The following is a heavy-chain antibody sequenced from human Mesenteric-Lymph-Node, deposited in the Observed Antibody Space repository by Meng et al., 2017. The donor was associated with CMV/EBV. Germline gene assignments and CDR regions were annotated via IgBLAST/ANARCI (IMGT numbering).Heavy chain of an antibody. CDR3: ATFGELFGNWFDP. D-gene: IGHD3-10*01. Sequence: SETLSLACAVYGGSFSGYYWSWIRQHPGKGLEWIGYIYYSGSTYYNPSLKSRVTISVDTSKNQFSLKLSSVTAADTAVYYCATFGELFGNWFDPWGQGTLVTVSS. V-gene: IGHV4-31*11. J-gene: IGHJ5*02. CDR2: IYYSGST. CDR1: GGSFSGYY.